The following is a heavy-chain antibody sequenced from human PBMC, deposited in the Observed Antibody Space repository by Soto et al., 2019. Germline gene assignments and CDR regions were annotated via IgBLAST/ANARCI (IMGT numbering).Heavy chain of an antibody. Sequence: QVQLVESGGGVVQPGRSLRLSCAASGFTFSSYAMHWVRQAPGKGLEWVAVISYDGSNKYYADSVKGRFTISRDNSKNTLYLQMTSLRAEDTAVYDCARDEEVGARYYYYGMDVWGQGTTVTVSS. V-gene: IGHV3-30-3*01. J-gene: IGHJ6*02. CDR3: ARDEEVGARYYYYGMDV. CDR2: ISYDGSNK. CDR1: GFTFSSYA.